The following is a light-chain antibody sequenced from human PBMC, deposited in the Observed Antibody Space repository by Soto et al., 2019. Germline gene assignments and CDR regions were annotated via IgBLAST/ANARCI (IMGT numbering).Light chain of an antibody. CDR1: SSDVGAFNY. CDR3: SSYTTSSPRVV. Sequence: QSALTQPASVSGSPGQSIIISCTGTSSDVGAFNYVSWYQQHPGKAPKLLIYEVSNRPSGVSNRFSGSKSGITASLTISGLQPEDEADYDCSSYTTSSPRVVVGVGTKLTV. V-gene: IGLV2-14*01. CDR2: EVS. J-gene: IGLJ2*01.